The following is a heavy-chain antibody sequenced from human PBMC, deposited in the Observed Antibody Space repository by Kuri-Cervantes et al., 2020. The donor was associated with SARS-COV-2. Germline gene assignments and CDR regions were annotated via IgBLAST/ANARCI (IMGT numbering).Heavy chain of an antibody. CDR2: ISNDASNK. D-gene: IGHD2-2*01. CDR1: GFTFSSYA. V-gene: IGHV3-30*04. CDR3: ARGRIVVPAGKLRRDMKIDH. J-gene: IGHJ4*02. Sequence: GESLKISCAASGFTFSSYAMYWVRQAPGKGLEWVAFISNDASNKYYTDSVKGRFTISRDNSKNTLYLQMNSLRVEDTAVYYCARGRIVVPAGKLRRDMKIDHWGQASLVTVSS.